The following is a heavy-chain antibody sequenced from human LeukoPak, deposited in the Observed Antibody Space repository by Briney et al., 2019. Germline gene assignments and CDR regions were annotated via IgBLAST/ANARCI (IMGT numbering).Heavy chain of an antibody. J-gene: IGHJ3*02. CDR1: GFTFSSYS. Sequence: GSLRLSCAASGFTFSSYSMNWVRQAPGKGLEWVSYISSSSSTIYYADSVKGRFTISRDNAKNSLYLQMSSLRAEDTAVYYCARFGRRAFDIWGQGTMVTVSS. V-gene: IGHV3-48*01. D-gene: IGHD1-14*01. CDR2: ISSSSSTI. CDR3: ARFGRRAFDI.